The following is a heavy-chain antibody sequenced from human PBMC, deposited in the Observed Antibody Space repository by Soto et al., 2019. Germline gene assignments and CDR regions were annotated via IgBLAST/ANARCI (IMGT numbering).Heavy chain of an antibody. Sequence: PGEYLKISCKGSGYSFTSYWIGRVRQMPGKGLEWMGNIYPGDSDTRNSPSYQGQVTISADKSISTAYLQWSSLKASDTAMYYGAILGGYYYYGMDVWGQGTTVTVSS. J-gene: IGHJ6*02. D-gene: IGHD2-15*01. V-gene: IGHV5-51*01. CDR2: IYPGDSDT. CDR1: GYSFTSYW. CDR3: AILGGYYYYGMDV.